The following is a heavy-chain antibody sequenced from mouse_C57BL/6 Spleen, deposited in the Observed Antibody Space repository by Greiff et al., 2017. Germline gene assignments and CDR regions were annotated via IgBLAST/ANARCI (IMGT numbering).Heavy chain of an antibody. CDR2: IYPGGGDT. CDR1: GYAFSSYW. CDR3: ARDYGSSYVRYFDY. D-gene: IGHD1-1*01. J-gene: IGHJ2*01. V-gene: IGHV1-80*01. Sequence: QVQLQQSGAELVKPGASVKISCKASGYAFSSYWMNWVKQRPGKGLEWIGQIYPGGGDTNYNGKFKGKATLTADKSSSTAYMQLSSLTSEDSAVYFCARDYGSSYVRYFDYWGQGTTLTVSS.